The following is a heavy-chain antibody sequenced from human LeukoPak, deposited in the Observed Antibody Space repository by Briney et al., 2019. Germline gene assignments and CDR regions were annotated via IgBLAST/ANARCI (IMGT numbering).Heavy chain of an antibody. V-gene: IGHV4-59*01. CDR1: GGSISSYY. J-gene: IGHJ4*02. D-gene: IGHD3-10*01. Sequence: PSETLSLTCTVSGGSISSYYWSWIRQPPGKGLEWIGYIHYSGGTNYNPSLKSRVTILVDTSKNQFSLKLSSVTAADTAVYYCARDKGSYPYYFDYRGQGTLVTVSS. CDR3: ARDKGSYPYYFDY. CDR2: IHYSGGT.